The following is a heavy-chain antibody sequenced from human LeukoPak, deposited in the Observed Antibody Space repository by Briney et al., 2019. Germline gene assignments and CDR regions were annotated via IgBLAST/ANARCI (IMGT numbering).Heavy chain of an antibody. J-gene: IGHJ3*02. CDR1: GFTFSNYW. Sequence: GGSLRLSCAASGFTFSNYWMSWVRQAPGKGLEWVANIKGDGSYKYYVDSVKGRFTISRDNAKSSVYLQMNSLRAEDTAVYYCARGGRYRRTTTVWVFSGRREKGGADAFDIWGQGTMVTVSS. CDR2: IKGDGSYK. CDR3: ARGGRYRRTTTVWVFSGRREKGGADAFDI. V-gene: IGHV3-7*03. D-gene: IGHD4-17*01.